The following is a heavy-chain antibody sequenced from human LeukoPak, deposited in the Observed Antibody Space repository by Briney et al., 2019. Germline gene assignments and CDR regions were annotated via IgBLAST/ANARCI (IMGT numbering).Heavy chain of an antibody. J-gene: IGHJ4*02. CDR3: TSSDYTSSDY. V-gene: IGHV1-2*02. Sequence: EASVKVSCTASGYTFTSNYMHWVRQAPGQGLEWMGWIDPRSGGTNFARKFQGRVTMTRDTSISTAYMELSRLTSDDTAVYYCTSSDYTSSDYWGQGTLVTVSS. CDR2: IDPRSGGT. CDR1: GYTFTSNY. D-gene: IGHD2-2*02.